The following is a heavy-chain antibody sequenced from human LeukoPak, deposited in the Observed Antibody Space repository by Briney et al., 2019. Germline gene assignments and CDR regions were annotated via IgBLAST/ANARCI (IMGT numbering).Heavy chain of an antibody. CDR3: ARTDTNYGHYFDH. CDR1: GGSFSDYY. V-gene: IGHV4-34*01. CDR2: INHSGST. D-gene: IGHD4-11*01. J-gene: IGHJ4*02. Sequence: SETLSLTCAVYGGSFSDYYWSWIRQSPGKGLEWIGEINHSGSTNYNPSLKSLVTISVDTSKNQFSLKLSSVTAADTAVYYCARTDTNYGHYFDHWGQGTLVTVSS.